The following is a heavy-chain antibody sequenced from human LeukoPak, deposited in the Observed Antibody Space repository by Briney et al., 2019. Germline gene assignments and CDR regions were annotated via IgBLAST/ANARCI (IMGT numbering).Heavy chain of an antibody. D-gene: IGHD2-2*01. CDR3: AKDTGVVPAATFDY. CDR1: GFTVSSNY. Sequence: GGSLRLSCAASGFTVSSNYMSWVRQAPGKGLEWVSVIYSGGTIYYADSVKGRFTISRDSSKNTLDLQMNILRGEDTAVYYCAKDTGVVPAATFDYWGQGTLVTVSS. V-gene: IGHV3-66*02. J-gene: IGHJ4*02. CDR2: IYSGGTI.